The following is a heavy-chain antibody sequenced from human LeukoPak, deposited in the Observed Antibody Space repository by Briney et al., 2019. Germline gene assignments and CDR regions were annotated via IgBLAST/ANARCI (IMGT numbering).Heavy chain of an antibody. Sequence: PSETLSLTCTVSGDSISSGDYYWSWIRQPAGKGLKWIGRISSSGSTNYNPSLKSRVTISVDTSKNQFSLKLSSVTAADTAVYFCTRANGYGLIDYWGQGTLVTVSS. D-gene: IGHD3-10*01. CDR2: ISSSGST. J-gene: IGHJ4*02. CDR1: GDSISSGDYY. V-gene: IGHV4-61*02. CDR3: TRANGYGLIDY.